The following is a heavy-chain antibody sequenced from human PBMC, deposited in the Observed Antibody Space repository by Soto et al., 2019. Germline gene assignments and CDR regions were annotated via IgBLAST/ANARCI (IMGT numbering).Heavy chain of an antibody. D-gene: IGHD6-13*01. V-gene: IGHV3-23*01. J-gene: IGHJ5*01. CDR1: GFSFSSYA. Sequence: EVQLLESGGDVVHPGGSLRLSCTASGFSFSSYALNWVRQAPGKGLEWISGISGSGDDSYYAGSVKGRSTISRDNSKNTLYLQINSLRPDDTAVYYCARGGIPASGIVWNWFVLWGQGTLVTVSS. CDR2: ISGSGDDS. CDR3: ARGGIPASGIVWNWFVL.